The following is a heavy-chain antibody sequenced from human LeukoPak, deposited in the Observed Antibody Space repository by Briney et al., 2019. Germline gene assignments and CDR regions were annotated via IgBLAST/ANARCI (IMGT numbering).Heavy chain of an antibody. D-gene: IGHD5-12*01. V-gene: IGHV1-69*05. Sequence: SVKVSXKASGGTFSSYAISWVRQAPGQGLEWMRGIIPIFGTANYAQKFQGRVTITTDESTSTAYMELSSLRSEDTAVYYCAREDSGYENWFDPWGQGTLVTVSS. CDR1: GGTFSSYA. CDR3: AREDSGYENWFDP. CDR2: IIPIFGTA. J-gene: IGHJ5*02.